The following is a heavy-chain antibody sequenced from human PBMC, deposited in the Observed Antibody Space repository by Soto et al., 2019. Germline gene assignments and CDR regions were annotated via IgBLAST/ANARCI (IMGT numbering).Heavy chain of an antibody. J-gene: IGHJ5*02. D-gene: IGHD3-16*01. CDR2: IYYSGST. Sequence: QVQLQESGPGLVKPSETLSLTCTVSGGSISSYYWNWIRQPPGKGLEWIGNIYYSGSTNYNPSLTSRVAIPVDTSTNRFSLRVDSVPAADTAMYYCARRGERGWFGLWGQGSLVTVSS. CDR1: GGSISSYY. CDR3: ARRGERGWFGL. V-gene: IGHV4-59*08.